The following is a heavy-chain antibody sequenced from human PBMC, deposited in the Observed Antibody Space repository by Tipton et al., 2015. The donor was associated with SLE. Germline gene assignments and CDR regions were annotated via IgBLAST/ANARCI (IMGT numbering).Heavy chain of an antibody. D-gene: IGHD3-3*01. CDR2: IYHSGST. CDR3: ARTSTYYDFWSGSYYYYYYMDV. V-gene: IGHV4-59*08. CDR1: GGSINGYY. J-gene: IGHJ6*03. Sequence: TLSLTCTVSGGSINGYYWNWFQQPPGRELEWIGYIYHSGSTNYNPSLKSRVTMSVDTSKNQFSLKLSSVTAADTAVYYCARTSTYYDFWSGSYYYYYYMDVWGKGTTVTVSS.